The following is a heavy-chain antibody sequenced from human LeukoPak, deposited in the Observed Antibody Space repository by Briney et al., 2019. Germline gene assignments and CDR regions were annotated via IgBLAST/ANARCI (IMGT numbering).Heavy chain of an antibody. D-gene: IGHD3-22*01. J-gene: IGHJ4*02. Sequence: SETLSLTCTVSGGSISSYYWSWIRQPAGKGLEWIGRIYTSGSTNYNPSLKSRVTISVDTSKNQFSLKLSSVTAADTAVYYCATYYYDSSGYYYRYFDYWGQGTLVTVSS. CDR3: ATYYYDSSGYYYRYFDY. CDR2: IYTSGST. CDR1: GGSISSYY. V-gene: IGHV4-4*07.